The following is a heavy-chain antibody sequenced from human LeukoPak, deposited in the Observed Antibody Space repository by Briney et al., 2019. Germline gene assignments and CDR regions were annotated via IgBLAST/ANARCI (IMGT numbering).Heavy chain of an antibody. CDR3: AKDINGDYGPFDN. Sequence: GKSLRLSCAASGFTFDDYAMHWVRHAPGKGLEWVSGITWDSATIDYADSVKGRFTISRDNAKNSLYLQLNNLRTEDTAFYYCAKDINGDYGPFDNWGQGTLVTVSS. V-gene: IGHV3-9*01. CDR1: GFTFDDYA. D-gene: IGHD4-17*01. J-gene: IGHJ4*02. CDR2: ITWDSATI.